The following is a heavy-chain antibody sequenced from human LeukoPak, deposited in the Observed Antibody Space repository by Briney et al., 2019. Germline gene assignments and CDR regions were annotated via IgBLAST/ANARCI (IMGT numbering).Heavy chain of an antibody. Sequence: GGSLRLSCAASGLTFRNYWMHWVRQAPGKGLMWLSRITSDGSDTIYADSGKGRFTISRDNAKNTVYLHMNSLSAEDTAVYYCATGGEQYYDYWGQGTLVTVSS. D-gene: IGHD1/OR15-1a*01. CDR3: ATGGEQYYDY. CDR1: GLTFRNYW. J-gene: IGHJ4*02. CDR2: ITSDGSDT. V-gene: IGHV3-74*01.